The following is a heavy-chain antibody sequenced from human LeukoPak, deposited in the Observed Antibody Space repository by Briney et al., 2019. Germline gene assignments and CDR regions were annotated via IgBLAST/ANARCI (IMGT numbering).Heavy chain of an antibody. D-gene: IGHD5-18*01. CDR3: ARRGVQVWSEGWFDP. Sequence: SETLSLTCNVSGGSIRGYYWSWIRQPPGKGLEWIGYIHYSGSTNYNPSLKSRVTISVDTSKNQFSLKLSSVTAADTAIYYCARRGVQVWSEGWFDPWGQGTLVTVSS. CDR2: IHYSGST. CDR1: GGSIRGYY. V-gene: IGHV4-59*08. J-gene: IGHJ5*02.